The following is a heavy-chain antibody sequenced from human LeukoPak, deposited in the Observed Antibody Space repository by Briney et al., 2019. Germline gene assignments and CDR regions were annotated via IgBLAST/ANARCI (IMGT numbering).Heavy chain of an antibody. CDR2: MSGRGFPI. CDR1: GFTFSDYY. V-gene: IGHV3-11*01. D-gene: IGHD1-26*01. CDR3: AGVGIVLAGPFDD. J-gene: IGHJ4*02. Sequence: GGSLRLSCAASGFTFSDYYMSWIRQAPGKGLEWISYMSGRGFPICYADSVKCRFTISRDNAKNSLFLQMSNLRADDTAVYYCAGVGIVLAGPFDDWGQGTLVTVSS.